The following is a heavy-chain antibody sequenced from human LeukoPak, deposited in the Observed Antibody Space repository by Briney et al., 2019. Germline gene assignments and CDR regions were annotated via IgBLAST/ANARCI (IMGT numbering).Heavy chain of an antibody. CDR1: GFTFSSYW. J-gene: IGHJ3*02. CDR2: INNDGSST. V-gene: IGHV3-74*01. Sequence: GGSLRLSCAASGFTFSSYWMHWVRQAPGKGLVWVSRINNDGSSTNYADSVKGRFTISRDNAKNTLYLQMHSLRAEDTAVYYCAREGDGYNDAFDIWGQGTMLTVSS. D-gene: IGHD5-24*01. CDR3: AREGDGYNDAFDI.